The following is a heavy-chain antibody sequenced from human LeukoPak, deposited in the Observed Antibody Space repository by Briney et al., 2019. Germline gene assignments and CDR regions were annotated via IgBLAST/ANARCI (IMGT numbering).Heavy chain of an antibody. V-gene: IGHV4-59*11. D-gene: IGHD6-13*01. CDR3: ASRPSGSTWYGVFDY. Sequence: SETLSLTCTVSGASMSNHYWSWIRQPPGKGLEWLGYIYDSETTNYNPSLKSRVTMSVDTSKNQFFLNLSSVTAADTALYYCASRPSGSTWYGVFDYWSRGTLVTVSS. CDR2: IYDSETT. CDR1: GASMSNHY. J-gene: IGHJ4*02.